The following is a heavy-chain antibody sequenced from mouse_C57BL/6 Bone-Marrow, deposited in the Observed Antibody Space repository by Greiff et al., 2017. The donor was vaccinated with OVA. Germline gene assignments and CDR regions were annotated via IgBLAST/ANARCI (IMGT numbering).Heavy chain of an antibody. CDR2: ISNGGGST. J-gene: IGHJ2*01. D-gene: IGHD1-3*01. V-gene: IGHV5-12*01. CDR1: GFTFSDYH. Sequence: EVQGVESGGGLVQPGGSLKLSCAASGFTFSDYHMYWVRQTPEKRLEWVAYISNGGGSTYYPDTVKGRFTISRDNAKNTLYLQMSRLKSEDTAMYYCARGSSDYWGQGTTLTVSS. CDR3: ARGSSDY.